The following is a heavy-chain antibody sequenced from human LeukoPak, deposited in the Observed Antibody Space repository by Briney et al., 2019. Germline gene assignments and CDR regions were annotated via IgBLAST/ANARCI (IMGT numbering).Heavy chain of an antibody. D-gene: IGHD6-13*01. J-gene: IGHJ4*02. Sequence: PPGRSLRLSCATSGFTFDSYWMSWVRQAPGKGLEWVANIKEDGSEKYYVDSVKGRFTISRDNAKNSVYLQMNSLRAEDTAVYYCAREIGSAARGRWGQGTLVTVSS. CDR3: AREIGSAARGR. CDR1: GFTFDSYW. CDR2: IKEDGSEK. V-gene: IGHV3-7*05.